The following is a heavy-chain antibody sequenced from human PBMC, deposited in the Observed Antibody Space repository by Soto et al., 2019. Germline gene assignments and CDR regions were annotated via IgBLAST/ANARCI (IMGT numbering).Heavy chain of an antibody. V-gene: IGHV4-59*01. CDR2: IYYSGST. CDR3: ARTPRIRCSGGSCYSRWAFDI. D-gene: IGHD2-15*01. Sequence: QVPPQEAGPGPGKASGTLFLTCPVPGCPHSRFYWGLVRQPPGEGMEWDGYIYYSGSTNYNPSLKSRVTISVDTSKNQFSLKLSSVTAADTAVYYCARTPRIRCSGGSCYSRWAFDIWGQGTMVTVSS. J-gene: IGHJ3*02. CDR1: GCPHSRFY.